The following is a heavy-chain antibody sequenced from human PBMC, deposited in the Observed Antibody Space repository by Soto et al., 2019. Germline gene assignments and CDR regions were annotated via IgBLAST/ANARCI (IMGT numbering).Heavy chain of an antibody. Sequence: SGPTLVNPTQTLTLTCTFSGFSLSTSGMCVSWIRQPPGKALEWLALIDWDDDKYYSTSLKTRLTVSKDTSKNQVVLTMTNMDPVDTATYYCARISDYYDSSGYYQFDYWGQGTLVTVSS. D-gene: IGHD3-22*01. CDR1: GFSLSTSGMC. V-gene: IGHV2-70*01. CDR3: ARISDYYDSSGYYQFDY. J-gene: IGHJ4*02. CDR2: IDWDDDK.